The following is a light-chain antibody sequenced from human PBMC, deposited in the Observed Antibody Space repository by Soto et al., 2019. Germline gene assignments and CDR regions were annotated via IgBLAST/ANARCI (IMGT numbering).Light chain of an antibody. CDR2: GAS. J-gene: IGKJ4*01. CDR1: QSVSGN. V-gene: IGKV3-15*01. Sequence: EIVMTQSPATLSVSPGERVTLSCRASQSVSGNLAWYQQKPGQAPRLLIFGASTRATGIPARFIGSGSGTEFTLTITSLQSEDFAVYYCQQYNNWPPLTFGGGTTVEIK. CDR3: QQYNNWPPLT.